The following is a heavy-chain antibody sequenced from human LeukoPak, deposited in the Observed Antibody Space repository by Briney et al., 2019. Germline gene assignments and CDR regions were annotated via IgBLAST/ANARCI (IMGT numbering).Heavy chain of an antibody. J-gene: IGHJ5*02. Sequence: GGSLRLSCAASGFTFSSYAMHWVRQAPGKGLEWVAVISYDGSNKYYADSVKGRFTISRDNSKNTLYLQMNSLRAEDTAVYYCAKVGPQVITGTLFDPWGQGTLVTVSS. CDR1: GFTFSSYA. V-gene: IGHV3-30-3*01. CDR3: AKVGPQVITGTLFDP. CDR2: ISYDGSNK. D-gene: IGHD1-20*01.